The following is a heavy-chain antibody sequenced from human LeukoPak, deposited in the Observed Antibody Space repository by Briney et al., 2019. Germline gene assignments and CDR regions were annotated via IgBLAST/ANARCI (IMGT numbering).Heavy chain of an antibody. J-gene: IGHJ4*02. V-gene: IGHV1-18*01. CDR3: ARRSGNWYYFDY. D-gene: IGHD6-13*01. CDR2: ITTYNGDS. Sequence: ASVKVSCKASGYTFTSYGISWVRQAPGQGLEWMGGITTYNGDSNYAQNLQGRVTMTTDTSTTTAYMELRSLRSDDTAVYYCARRSGNWYYFDYWGQGTLVTVAS. CDR1: GYTFTSYG.